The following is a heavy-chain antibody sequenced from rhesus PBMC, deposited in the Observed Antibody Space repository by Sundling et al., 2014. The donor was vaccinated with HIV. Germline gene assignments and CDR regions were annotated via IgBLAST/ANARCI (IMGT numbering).Heavy chain of an antibody. Sequence: QVQLQESGPGVVKPSETLSVTCAVSGGSISSSYWSWIRQAPGKGLEWIGDIYGSGSGTNYNPSLKSRVTLSVDTSKSQLSLKLTSVTAADTAVYYCARTGPWTGYYSFDYWGQGVLVTVSS. V-gene: IGHV4-169*01. CDR1: GGSISSSY. CDR3: ARTGPWTGYYSFDY. CDR2: IYGSGSGT. D-gene: IGHD3-3*01. J-gene: IGHJ4*01.